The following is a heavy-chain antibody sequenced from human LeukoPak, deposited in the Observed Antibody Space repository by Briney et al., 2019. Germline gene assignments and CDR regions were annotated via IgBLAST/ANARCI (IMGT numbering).Heavy chain of an antibody. D-gene: IGHD4-17*01. Sequence: GGSLRLSCSASGFTLRSYGMHWVRQAPGKGLEWVAVISYDGSTKYYADSVNGRFTISRDNSKNTLYLQMNSLRPEDTAVYYCASPPTVTPFSAEYFQHWGQGTLVTVSS. CDR3: ASPPTVTPFSAEYFQH. CDR1: GFTLRSYG. J-gene: IGHJ1*01. V-gene: IGHV3-30*03. CDR2: ISYDGSTK.